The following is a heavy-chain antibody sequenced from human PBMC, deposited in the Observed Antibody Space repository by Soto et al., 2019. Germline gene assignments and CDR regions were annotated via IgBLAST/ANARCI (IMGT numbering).Heavy chain of an antibody. CDR1: GFTFSSAL. CDR2: IKSKTDGGTT. J-gene: IGHJ4*02. Sequence: EVQLVESGGTLVKPGGSLRLSCAASGFTFSSALMTWVRQAPGKGLEWVGRIKSKTDGGTTDYGAPVRGRFTISRDDSKDTLFLQINSLGTEETAVYYCTTHPDYWGQGTLVTVSS. V-gene: IGHV3-15*02. CDR3: TTHPDY.